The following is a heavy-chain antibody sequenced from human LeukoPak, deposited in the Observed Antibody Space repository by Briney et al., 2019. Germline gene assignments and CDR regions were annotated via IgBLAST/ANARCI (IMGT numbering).Heavy chain of an antibody. CDR1: GFTFSNYW. D-gene: IGHD3-3*01. V-gene: IGHV3-7*01. J-gene: IGHJ4*02. CDR3: ARETPPRPVYYDFWSGYDYYFDY. Sequence: GGSLRLSCAASGFTFSNYWMSWVRQAPGKGLEWVANIKQDGSEKYYVDSVKGRFTISRDNAKNSLYLQMNSLRAEDTAVYYCARETPPRPVYYDFWSGYDYYFDYWGQGTLVTVSS. CDR2: IKQDGSEK.